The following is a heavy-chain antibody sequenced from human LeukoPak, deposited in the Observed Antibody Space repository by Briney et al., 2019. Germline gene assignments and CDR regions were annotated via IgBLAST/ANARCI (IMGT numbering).Heavy chain of an antibody. J-gene: IGHJ3*02. CDR3: ARDLSGWYGDAFDI. V-gene: IGHV3-66*01. CDR1: GFTFSSYW. Sequence: PGGSLRLSCAASGFTFSSYWMSWVRQAPGKGLEWVSVIYSGGSTYYADSVKGRFTISRDNSKNTLYLQMNSLRAEDTAVYYCARDLSGWYGDAFDIWGQGTMVTVSS. D-gene: IGHD6-19*01. CDR2: IYSGGST.